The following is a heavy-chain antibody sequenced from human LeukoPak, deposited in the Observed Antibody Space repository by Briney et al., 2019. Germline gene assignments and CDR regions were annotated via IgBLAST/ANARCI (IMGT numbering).Heavy chain of an antibody. V-gene: IGHV1-2*02. CDR1: RYTFTGYY. CDR2: INPNRGGT. J-gene: IGHJ5*02. Sequence: ASVKVSCKASRYTFTGYYMHWVRHAPGPGLERMAWINPNRGGTNYAQKFQGRVTMTRDTSISTAYMELSRLRSDDTAVYYCARDREAVAGRTKNWFDPWGQGTLVTVSS. CDR3: ARDREAVAGRTKNWFDP. D-gene: IGHD6-19*01.